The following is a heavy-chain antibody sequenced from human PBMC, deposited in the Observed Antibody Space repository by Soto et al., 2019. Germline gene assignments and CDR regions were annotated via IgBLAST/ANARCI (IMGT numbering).Heavy chain of an antibody. V-gene: IGHV4-59*01. CDR2: IYYSGST. CDR1: GGSISSYY. CDR3: ARNIAAFPPNDAFDI. Sequence: SETLSLTCTLSGGSISSYYWSWIRQPPGKGLEWIGYIYYSGSTNYSPSLKSRVTISVDTSKNQFSLKLSSVTAADTAVYYCARNIAAFPPNDAFDIWGQGTMVTVSS. J-gene: IGHJ3*02. D-gene: IGHD6-13*01.